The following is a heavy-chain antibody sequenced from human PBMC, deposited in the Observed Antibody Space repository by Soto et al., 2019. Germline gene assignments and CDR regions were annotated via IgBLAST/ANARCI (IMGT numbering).Heavy chain of an antibody. CDR2: ISYDGSNK. CDR3: ARNYDFWSGPGANYYYYGMDI. D-gene: IGHD3-3*01. CDR1: GFTFSSYA. Sequence: GGSLRLSCAASGFTFSSYAMHWVRQAPGKGLEWVAVISYDGSNKYYADSVKGRFTISRDNSKNTLYLQMNSLRAEDTAVYHCARNYDFWSGPGANYYYYGMDIWGQGTTVTVSS. J-gene: IGHJ6*02. V-gene: IGHV3-30-3*01.